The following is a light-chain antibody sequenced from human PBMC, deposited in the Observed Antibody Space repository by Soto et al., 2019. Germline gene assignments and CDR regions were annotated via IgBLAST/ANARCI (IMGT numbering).Light chain of an antibody. J-gene: IGLJ1*01. CDR1: SSDIGDYNY. V-gene: IGLV2-8*01. Sequence: QSALTQPPSASGSPGQSVTFSCTGTSSDIGDYNYVSWYQQHPGKAPKLMIYEVTKRPSGVPDRFSGSKSGNTASLTVSGLQTEDEADYYCISYTDRQSYLFGTGTKVTVL. CDR2: EVT. CDR3: ISYTDRQSYL.